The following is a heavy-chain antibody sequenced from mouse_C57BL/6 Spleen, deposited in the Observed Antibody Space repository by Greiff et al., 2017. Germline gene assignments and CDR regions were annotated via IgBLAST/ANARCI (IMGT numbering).Heavy chain of an antibody. CDR2: IYPGSGST. Sequence: QVQLQQPGAELVKPGASVKMSCKASGYTFTSYWINWVKQRPGQGLEWIGDIYPGSGSTNYNETFKSKATLTVDTSSSTAYMQLSSLTSEDSAVYYCARGDLSYSYDSNYAMDYWGQGTSVTVSS. D-gene: IGHD2-12*01. J-gene: IGHJ4*01. V-gene: IGHV1-55*01. CDR3: ARGDLSYSYDSNYAMDY. CDR1: GYTFTSYW.